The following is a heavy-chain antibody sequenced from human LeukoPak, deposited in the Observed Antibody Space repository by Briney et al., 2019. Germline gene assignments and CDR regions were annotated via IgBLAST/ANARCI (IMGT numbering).Heavy chain of an antibody. D-gene: IGHD6-25*01. V-gene: IGHV4-39*01. CDR2: IYYSGST. J-gene: IGHJ4*02. Sequence: PGGSLRLSCAASGFTFSSYAMSWVRQAPGKGLEWIGSIYYSGSTYYNPSLKSRVTISVDTSKNQFSLKLSSVTAADTAVYYCARRVSSGWEANHFDYWGQGTLVTVSS. CDR3: ARRVSSGWEANHFDY. CDR1: GFTFSSYA.